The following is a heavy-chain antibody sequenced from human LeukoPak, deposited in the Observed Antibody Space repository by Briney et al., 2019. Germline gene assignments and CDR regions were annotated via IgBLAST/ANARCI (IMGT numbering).Heavy chain of an antibody. CDR2: IYYSGST. D-gene: IGHD6-13*01. Sequence: SETLSLTCTVSGGSISSYYWSWIRQPPGKGLEWIGYIYYSGSTNYNPSLKSRVTISVDTSKSQFSLKLSSVTAADTAVYYCARDGSSSWPYNWFDPWGQGTLVTVSS. CDR3: ARDGSSSWPYNWFDP. CDR1: GGSISSYY. V-gene: IGHV4-59*01. J-gene: IGHJ5*02.